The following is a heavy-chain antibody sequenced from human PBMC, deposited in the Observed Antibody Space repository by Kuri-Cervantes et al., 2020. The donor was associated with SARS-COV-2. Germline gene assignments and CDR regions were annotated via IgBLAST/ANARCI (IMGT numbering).Heavy chain of an antibody. CDR1: GGSISGHY. V-gene: IGHV4-59*11. CDR3: ARVGAVVPAATYYFDY. J-gene: IGHJ4*02. D-gene: IGHD2-2*01. CDR2: VYYSGTI. Sequence: SETLSLTCTVSGGSISGHYWSWIRQPPGKGLEWIGYVYYSGTISYNPSLKSRVTMSVDTSNNQFSLKLNSVTAADTAVYYCARVGAVVPAATYYFDYWGQGTLVTVSS.